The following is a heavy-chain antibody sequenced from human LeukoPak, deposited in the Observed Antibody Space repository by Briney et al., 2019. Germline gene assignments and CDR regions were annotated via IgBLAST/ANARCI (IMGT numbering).Heavy chain of an antibody. CDR3: ARSSSASSYTY. J-gene: IGHJ4*02. CDR2: IDRGSTI. V-gene: IGHV3-69-1*01. Sequence: GGSLRLSCAASGFIFSDYSMNWIRQAPGQGLEWLSFIDRGSTIYYADSVRGRFTISRDNAENSLYLQMTGLRAEDTAVYYCARSSSASSYTYWGQGTLATVSS. CDR1: GFIFSDYS. D-gene: IGHD2-2*02.